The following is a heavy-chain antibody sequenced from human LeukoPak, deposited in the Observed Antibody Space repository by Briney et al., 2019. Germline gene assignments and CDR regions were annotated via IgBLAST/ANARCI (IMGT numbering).Heavy chain of an antibody. D-gene: IGHD2-8*01. CDR1: GGTFSSYA. J-gene: IGHJ3*02. Sequence: ASVKVSCKASGGTFSSYAISWVQQAPGQGLEWMGGIIPIFGTANYAQKFQGRVTITADESTSTAYMELSSLRSEDTAVYYCARDQMVDGYQLNAFDIWGQGTMVTVSS. CDR2: IIPIFGTA. CDR3: ARDQMVDGYQLNAFDI. V-gene: IGHV1-69*13.